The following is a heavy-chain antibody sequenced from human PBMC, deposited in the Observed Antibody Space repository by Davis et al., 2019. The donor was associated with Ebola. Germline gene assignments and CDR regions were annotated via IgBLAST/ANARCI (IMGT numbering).Heavy chain of an antibody. CDR3: AAGIFGVVNTSNWFDP. V-gene: IGHV1-58*01. J-gene: IGHJ5*02. CDR2: IVVGSGNT. D-gene: IGHD3-3*01. CDR1: GFTFTSSA. Sequence: SVKVSCKASGFTFTSSAVQWVRQARGQRLEWIGWIVVGSGNTNYAQKFQERVTITRDMFTSTAYMELSSLRSEDTAVYYCAAGIFGVVNTSNWFDPWGQGTLVTVSS.